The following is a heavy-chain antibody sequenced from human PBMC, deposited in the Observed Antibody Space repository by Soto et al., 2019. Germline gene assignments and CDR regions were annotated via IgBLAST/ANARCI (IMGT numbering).Heavy chain of an antibody. CDR2: IKANGGAT. D-gene: IGHD6-6*01. CDR3: ARVGSYSDGSSYPY. J-gene: IGHJ4*02. Sequence: QVQLVQSGAELKKPGASVTVSCKASGYTFTGHELHWVRQAPGQGLEWMGWIKANGGATKYARKFQGRVTMTRDTSTTTAYLELNSLRSDDTAVYFCARVGSYSDGSSYPYWGQGTLVTVSA. CDR1: GYTFTGHE. V-gene: IGHV1-2*02.